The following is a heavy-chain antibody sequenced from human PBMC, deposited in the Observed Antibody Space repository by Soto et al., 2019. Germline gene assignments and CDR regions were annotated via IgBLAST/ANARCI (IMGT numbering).Heavy chain of an antibody. V-gene: IGHV1-69*01. J-gene: IGHJ4*02. CDR2: IMPSLGAP. CDR1: GDTFRRYA. CDR3: ARCVDIPSCYDF. Sequence: QAHLVQSGAEVKTPGSSVKVSCKASGDTFRRYAVSWVRQAPGQGLEWVGGIMPSLGAPNYAQNLQGRVTITADESTSSVYMEMRSLRSEDTAVYYCARCVDIPSCYDFWGQGILVTVSS. D-gene: IGHD2-2*03.